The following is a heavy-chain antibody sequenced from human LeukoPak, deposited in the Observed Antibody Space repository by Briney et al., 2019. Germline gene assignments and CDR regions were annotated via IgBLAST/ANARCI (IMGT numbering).Heavy chain of an antibody. V-gene: IGHV3-30*18. CDR1: GFTFSSYG. Sequence: PGRSLRLSCAASGFTFSSYGMHWVRQAPGKGLEWVAVISYDGSNKYYADSVKGRFTISRDNSKNTLYLQMNSLRAEDTVVYYCAKDYLIAVAGTFEYWGQGTLVTVSS. J-gene: IGHJ4*02. D-gene: IGHD6-19*01. CDR3: AKDYLIAVAGTFEY. CDR2: ISYDGSNK.